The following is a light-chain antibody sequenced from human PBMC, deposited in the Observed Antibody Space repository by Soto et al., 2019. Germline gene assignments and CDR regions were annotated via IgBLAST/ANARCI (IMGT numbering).Light chain of an antibody. CDR2: DAS. J-gene: IGKJ1*01. CDR1: QTIDRW. Sequence: DIPLTQSPSTLSASIGDRVVITCRASQTIDRWLAWYQQRPGLAPRLLIYDASTLESVVPSRFSGSGSETEFTLTISSLKPDDFATYHCQQYEGNPTFGQGTTVEVK. V-gene: IGKV1-5*01. CDR3: QQYEGNPT.